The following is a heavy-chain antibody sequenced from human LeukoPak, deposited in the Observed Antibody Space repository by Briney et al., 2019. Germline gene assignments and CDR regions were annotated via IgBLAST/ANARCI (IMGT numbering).Heavy chain of an antibody. V-gene: IGHV1-24*01. Sequence: ASVKVSCKVSGYTLTELSMHWVRQAPGKGLEWMGGFDPEDGETIYAQKFQGRVTMTEDTSTDTAYMELSSLRSEDTAVYYCATYIVVVPAARVGIDYWGQGTLVTVSS. D-gene: IGHD2-2*01. CDR2: FDPEDGET. J-gene: IGHJ4*02. CDR1: GYTLTELS. CDR3: ATYIVVVPAARVGIDY.